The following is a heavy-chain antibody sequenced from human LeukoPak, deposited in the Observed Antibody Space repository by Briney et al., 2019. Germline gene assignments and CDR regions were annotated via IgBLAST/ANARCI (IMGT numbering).Heavy chain of an antibody. V-gene: IGHV3-74*01. D-gene: IGHD3-22*01. CDR2: INRDGINT. CDR3: ARDLGQYYDTSDNWFDP. J-gene: IGHJ5*02. CDR1: GFTFSNYW. Sequence: GGSLRLSCAASGFTFSNYWMHWVRQAPGKGLVWVSRINRDGINTSYADSVKGRFTISRDNAKNPMNLQMNSLRAEDTAVYYCARDLGQYYDTSDNWFDPWGQGTLVTVSS.